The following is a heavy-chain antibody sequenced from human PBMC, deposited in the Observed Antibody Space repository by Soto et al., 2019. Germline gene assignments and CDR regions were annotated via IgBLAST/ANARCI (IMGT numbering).Heavy chain of an antibody. CDR2: IYATGTT. D-gene: IGHD1-1*01. J-gene: IGHJ5*02. V-gene: IGHV4-4*07. CDR1: GASISGFY. Sequence: SETLSLTCTVSGASISGFYWSWIRKSAGKGLEWIGRIYATGTTDYNPSLKSRVMMSVDTSKKQFSLKLRSVSAADTAVYYCVRDGTKTLRDWFDPWGQGISVTVSS. CDR3: VRDGTKTLRDWFDP.